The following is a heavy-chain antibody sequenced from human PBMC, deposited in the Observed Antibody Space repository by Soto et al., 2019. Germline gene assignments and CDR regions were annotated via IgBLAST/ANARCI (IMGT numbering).Heavy chain of an antibody. CDR2: ISAYNGNT. D-gene: IGHD2-21*01. V-gene: IGHV1-18*01. CDR3: VRDQGFRVVINSNWFDP. Sequence: EASVKVSCKASGYTFSRYGIMWVRQAPGQGLEWMGWISAYNGNTNSAEKLRGRLTMTTDASTTTAYMELRSLRSDDTAIYYCVRDQGFRVVINSNWFDPWGQGTLVTVSS. CDR1: GYTFSRYG. J-gene: IGHJ5*02.